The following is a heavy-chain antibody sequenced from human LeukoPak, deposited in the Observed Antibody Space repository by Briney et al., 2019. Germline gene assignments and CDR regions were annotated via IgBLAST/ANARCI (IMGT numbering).Heavy chain of an antibody. J-gene: IGHJ6*02. CDR2: IYHSGST. CDR3: ASTQAAAGTYYHYGMDV. Sequence: SETLPLTCAVSGGSISSSNWWSWVRQPPGKGLEWIGEIYHSGSTNYNPSLKSRVTISVDKSKNQFSLKLSSVTAADTAVYYCASTQAAAGTYYHYGMDVWGQGTTVTVSS. V-gene: IGHV4-4*02. CDR1: GGSISSSNW. D-gene: IGHD6-13*01.